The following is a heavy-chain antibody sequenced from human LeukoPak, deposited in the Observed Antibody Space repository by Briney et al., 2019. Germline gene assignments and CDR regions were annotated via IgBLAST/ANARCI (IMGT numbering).Heavy chain of an antibody. V-gene: IGHV3-30*04. D-gene: IGHD6-19*01. J-gene: IGHJ6*03. CDR1: VFTFSNYA. Sequence: GGSLRLSCVASVFTFSNYAMHWVRQAPGQGLEWVALISYDGGEKSYADSVKGRFTISRDNSKNTLSLQMNSLRAEDTALYYCARSATSGWVYYYYNYMDVWGKGTTVTVSS. CDR2: ISYDGGEK. CDR3: ARSATSGWVYYYYNYMDV.